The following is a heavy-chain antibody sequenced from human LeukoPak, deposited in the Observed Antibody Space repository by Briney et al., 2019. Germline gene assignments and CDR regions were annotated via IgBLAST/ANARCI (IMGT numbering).Heavy chain of an antibody. Sequence: TSGGSLRLSCAASGFTFRSYSMNWVRQAPGKGLEWVSSISSSSSYIYYADSVKGRFTISRDNAKNSLYLQMNSLRAEDTAVYYCARPEYGSGNYYYYYGMDVWGKGTTVTVSS. CDR1: GFTFRSYS. CDR2: ISSSSSYI. D-gene: IGHD3-10*01. J-gene: IGHJ6*04. CDR3: ARPEYGSGNYYYYYGMDV. V-gene: IGHV3-21*01.